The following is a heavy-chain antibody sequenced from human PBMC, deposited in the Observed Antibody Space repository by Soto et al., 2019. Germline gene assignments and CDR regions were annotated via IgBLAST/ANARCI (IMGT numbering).Heavy chain of an antibody. D-gene: IGHD1-7*01. CDR3: ARDRSSITGTAGDY. Sequence: EVQLVESGGGLVQPGGSLRLSCAASGFSFSDHWMHWVRQRPGKGLVWVSRIKGDGSSLSYADSVKGRFTISRDNAQSTLFLQMNSLRAEDTALYYCARDRSSITGTAGDYWGQGTLVTVSS. J-gene: IGHJ4*02. CDR2: IKGDGSSL. CDR1: GFSFSDHW. V-gene: IGHV3-74*01.